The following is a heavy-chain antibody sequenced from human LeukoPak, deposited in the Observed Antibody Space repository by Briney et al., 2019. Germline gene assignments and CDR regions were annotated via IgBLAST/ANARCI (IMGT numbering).Heavy chain of an antibody. D-gene: IGHD2-15*01. CDR3: ARLSCTTSSCSHGGFYYYGLDV. CDR2: IYYSGNT. V-gene: IGHV4-39*01. Sequence: SETLSLTCTVSGGSISSSSYYWGWIRQPPGKGLEWIGSIYYSGNTYYNPSLKSRVTISVDTSKNQFSLKLSSVTAADTALYYCARLSCTTSSCSHGGFYYYGLDVWGQGTTVTVSS. J-gene: IGHJ6*02. CDR1: GGSISSSSYY.